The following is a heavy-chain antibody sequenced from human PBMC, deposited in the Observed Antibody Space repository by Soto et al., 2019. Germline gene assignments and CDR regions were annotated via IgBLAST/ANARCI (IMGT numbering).Heavy chain of an antibody. CDR3: ARGNLDDFDAFDI. J-gene: IGHJ3*02. CDR1: AGNMRNYY. D-gene: IGHD3-16*01. CDR2: IYYSGST. Sequence: SETMSLTCIVSAGNMRNYYWSWIRQPPGKGLEWIGYIYYSGSTNYNPSLKSRVTISVGTSKNQFSLKLSSVTAADTAVYYCARGNLDDFDAFDIWGQGTMVTVSS. V-gene: IGHV4-59*01.